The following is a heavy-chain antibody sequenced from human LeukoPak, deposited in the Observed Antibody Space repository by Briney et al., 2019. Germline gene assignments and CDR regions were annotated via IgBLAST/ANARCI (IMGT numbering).Heavy chain of an antibody. J-gene: IGHJ5*02. V-gene: IGHV4-59*08. CDR2: IYYSGST. Sequence: PSETLSLTCTVSGGSVSSYYWSWIRQPPGKGLEWIAYIYYSGSTKYHPSLKSRVTISLDRSKNQFPLKLRSVTAADTAVYYCARLQVHCGGDCYTRWFDPWGQGTLVTVSS. CDR1: GGSVSSYY. CDR3: ARLQVHCGGDCYTRWFDP. D-gene: IGHD2-21*02.